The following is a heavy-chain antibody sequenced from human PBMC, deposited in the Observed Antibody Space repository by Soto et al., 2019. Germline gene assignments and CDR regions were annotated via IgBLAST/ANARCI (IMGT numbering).Heavy chain of an antibody. D-gene: IGHD1-26*01. CDR3: ARVAASLRQKFRPYNWFDP. V-gene: IGHV1-2*04. CDR2: INPNSGGT. Sequence: ASVKVSCKASGYTFTGYYMHWVRQAPGQGLEWMGWINPNSGGTNYAQKFQGWVTMTRDTSISTAYMELSRLRSEDTAVYCCARVAASLRQKFRPYNWFDPWGQGTLVTVSS. CDR1: GYTFTGYY. J-gene: IGHJ5*02.